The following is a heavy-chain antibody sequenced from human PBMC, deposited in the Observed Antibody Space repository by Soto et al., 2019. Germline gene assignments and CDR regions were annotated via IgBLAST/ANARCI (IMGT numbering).Heavy chain of an antibody. J-gene: IGHJ6*03. CDR3: ARIGATVTTSYYYMDV. CDR2: ISSSSSYI. D-gene: IGHD4-17*01. CDR1: GFTFSSYS. Sequence: GGSLRLSCAASGFTFSSYSMNWVRQAPGKGLEWVSSISSSSSYIYYADSVKGRLTISRDNAKNSLYLQMNSLRAEDTAVYYCARIGATVTTSYYYMDVWGKGTTVTAP. V-gene: IGHV3-21*01.